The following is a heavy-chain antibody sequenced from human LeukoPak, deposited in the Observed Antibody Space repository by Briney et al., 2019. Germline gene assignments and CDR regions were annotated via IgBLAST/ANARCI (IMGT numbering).Heavy chain of an antibody. J-gene: IGHJ5*02. V-gene: IGHV1-18*01. CDR1: GYTFTSYG. CDR2: ISAYNGNT. Sequence: GASVKVSCKXSGYTFTSYGISWVRQAPGQGIEGMGWISAYNGNTNYAQKLQGRVTMTTDTSTSTAYMELRSLRSDDTAVYYCAREDRHMNWFDPWGQGTLVTVSS. CDR3: AREDRHMNWFDP.